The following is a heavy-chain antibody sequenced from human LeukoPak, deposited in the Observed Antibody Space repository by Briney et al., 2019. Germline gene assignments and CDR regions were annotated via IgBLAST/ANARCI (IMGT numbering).Heavy chain of an antibody. CDR3: AKDRIAVAGKPSNFFDY. D-gene: IGHD6-19*01. CDR2: LSYDGSNK. J-gene: IGHJ4*02. V-gene: IGHV3-30*18. Sequence: PGGSLRLSCVASGFTFSGYGMHWVRQAPGKGLEWVAVLSYDGSNKYYADSVKGRFTISRDNSKNTLSSQMNSLRAEDTAVYYCAKDRIAVAGKPSNFFDYWGQGTPVTVSS. CDR1: GFTFSGYG.